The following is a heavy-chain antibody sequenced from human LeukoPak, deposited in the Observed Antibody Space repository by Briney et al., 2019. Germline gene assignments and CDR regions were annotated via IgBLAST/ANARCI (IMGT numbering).Heavy chain of an antibody. CDR1: GGSISSYY. D-gene: IGHD2-2*01. CDR2: TNEKRKST. J-gene: IGHJ3*02. V-gene: IGHV4-34*01. Sequence: SETLSLTCTVSGGSISSYYWSWIRLPPGKGLEWLGETNEKRKSTNYNPSLKSRVTISVDTSKNQVSLRLTSVTAADTAVYYCARELSTSSTAFDMWGQGTKVTVSS. CDR3: ARELSTSSTAFDM.